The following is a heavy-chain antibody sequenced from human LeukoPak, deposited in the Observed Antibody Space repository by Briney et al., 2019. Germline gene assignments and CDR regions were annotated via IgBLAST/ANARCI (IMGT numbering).Heavy chain of an antibody. D-gene: IGHD5-12*01. CDR2: IRYDGSNK. CDR3: AKDRVYSGYGSNYYYYMDV. CDR1: GFTFSSYG. V-gene: IGHV3-30*02. J-gene: IGHJ6*03. Sequence: GGSLRLSCAASGFTFSSYGTHWDRQAPGKGLEWVAFIRYDGSNKYYADSVKGRFTISRDNSKNTLYLQMNSLRAEDTAVYYCAKDRVYSGYGSNYYYYMDVWGKGTTVTVSS.